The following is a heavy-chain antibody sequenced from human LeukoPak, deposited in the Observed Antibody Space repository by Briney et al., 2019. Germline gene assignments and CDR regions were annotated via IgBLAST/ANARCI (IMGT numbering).Heavy chain of an antibody. CDR1: GGSFSGYY. CDR2: INHSGST. V-gene: IGHV4-34*01. D-gene: IGHD3-22*01. J-gene: IGHJ4*02. Sequence: PSETLSLTCAAYGGSFSGYYWSWIRQPPGKGLEWIGEINHSGSTNYNPSLKSRVTISVDTSKNQFSLKLSSVPAADTAVYYCARGHTDYYDSSGYSTYYFDYWGQGTLVTVSS. CDR3: ARGHTDYYDSSGYSTYYFDY.